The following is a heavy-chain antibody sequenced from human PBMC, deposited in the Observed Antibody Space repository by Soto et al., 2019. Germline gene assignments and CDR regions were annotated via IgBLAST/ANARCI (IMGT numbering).Heavy chain of an antibody. CDR3: ARDLAKGGGSAGFDY. CDR1: GYTFTVYY. J-gene: IGHJ4*02. V-gene: IGHV1-2*02. D-gene: IGHD1-26*01. Sequence: ASVKVSCKASGYTFTVYYMHWVRQAPGQGLEWMGWINPKSGGTMYPQKFQGRVTMTWDASISTAYMALTRLRSDDTAVYYCARDLAKGGGSAGFDYWGQGTLVAVS. CDR2: INPKSGGT.